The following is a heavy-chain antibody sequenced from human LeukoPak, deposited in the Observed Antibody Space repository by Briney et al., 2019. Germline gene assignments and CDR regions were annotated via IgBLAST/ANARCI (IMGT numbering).Heavy chain of an antibody. CDR2: IYYSEST. J-gene: IGHJ4*02. D-gene: IGHD2-2*03. Sequence: SETLSLTCTVSGGSISNSSYYWGWIRQPPGKGLEWIGNIYYSESTFYNPSLKSRVTISVDTSKNQFSLKLSSVTAADTAVYYCAKDGYLAVDYWGQGTLVTVSS. CDR3: AKDGYLAVDY. V-gene: IGHV4-39*07. CDR1: GGSISNSSYY.